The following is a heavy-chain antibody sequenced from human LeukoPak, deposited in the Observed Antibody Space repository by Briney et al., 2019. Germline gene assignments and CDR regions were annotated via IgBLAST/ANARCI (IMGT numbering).Heavy chain of an antibody. CDR2: INYGGST. V-gene: IGHV4-59*08. D-gene: IGHD6-19*01. J-gene: IGHJ4*02. CDR1: GGSISSYY. CDR3: AGTGQWLAFDY. Sequence: SETLSLTCTVSGGSISSYYWSWIRQPPGKGLEWIAYINYGGSTNYNPSLKSRVTISADTSKNQFSLKLTSVTASDTAVYYCAGTGQWLAFDYWGQGTLVTVSS.